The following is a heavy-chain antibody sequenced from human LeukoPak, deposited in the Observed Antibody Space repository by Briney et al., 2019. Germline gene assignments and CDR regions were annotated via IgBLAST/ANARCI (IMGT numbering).Heavy chain of an antibody. Sequence: GGSLRLSCAASGFTVSSNYMSWVRQAPGKGLEWVSVIYSGGSTYYADSAKGRFTISRDNSKNTLYLQMNSLRAEDTAVYYCARERFGEFSDAFDIWGQGTMVTVSS. V-gene: IGHV3-53*01. CDR1: GFTVSSNY. J-gene: IGHJ3*02. D-gene: IGHD3-10*01. CDR3: ARERFGEFSDAFDI. CDR2: IYSGGST.